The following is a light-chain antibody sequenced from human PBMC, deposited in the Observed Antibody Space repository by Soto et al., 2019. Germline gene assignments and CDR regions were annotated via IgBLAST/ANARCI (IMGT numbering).Light chain of an antibody. Sequence: DIQMTQSPSSLSASVGDTVTITCRASQSISSYLNWYQQEPGKAPNLLIFTSSNLQSGVPSRFSGSGSGTEFTLTISSLQPEDSATYYCQQTDSTPLTFGGGTKVEIK. CDR1: QSISSY. CDR2: TSS. CDR3: QQTDSTPLT. J-gene: IGKJ4*01. V-gene: IGKV1-39*01.